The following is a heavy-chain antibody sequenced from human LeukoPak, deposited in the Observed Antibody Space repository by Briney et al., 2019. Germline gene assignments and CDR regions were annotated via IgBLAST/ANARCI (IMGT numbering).Heavy chain of an antibody. J-gene: IGHJ4*02. D-gene: IGHD5-18*01. Sequence: GGSLRLSCAASGFTVSSNYMSWVRQAPGKGLEWVSVIYSGGNTYYADSVKGRFTISRDNSKNTLYLQMNSLRAEDTAVYYCARAEGIQLWSKWGQGTLVTVSS. V-gene: IGHV3-66*01. CDR1: GFTVSSNY. CDR2: IYSGGNT. CDR3: ARAEGIQLWSK.